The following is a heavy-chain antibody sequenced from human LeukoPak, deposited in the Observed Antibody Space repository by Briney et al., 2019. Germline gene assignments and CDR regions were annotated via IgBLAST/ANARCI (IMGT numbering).Heavy chain of an antibody. CDR2: ISYDGGNK. CDR1: GFTFSDYA. D-gene: IGHD4-17*01. J-gene: IGHJ4*02. V-gene: IGHV3-30-3*01. CDR3: ARDTGELYGDCFDY. Sequence: PGGSLRLSCAASGFTFSDYAMHWVRQAPGKGLEWVAGISYDGGNKYYADSVKGRFTISRDNSKNTLYLQMNSLRAEDTAMYYCARDTGELYGDCFDYWGQGTLVTVSS.